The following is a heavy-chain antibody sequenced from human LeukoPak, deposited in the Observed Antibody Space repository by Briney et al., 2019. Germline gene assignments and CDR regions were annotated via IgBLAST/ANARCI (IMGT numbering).Heavy chain of an antibody. D-gene: IGHD3-22*01. CDR1: RFTFNWYW. V-gene: IGHV3-7*01. J-gene: IGHJ3*02. CDR2: IKQDGSET. Sequence: GGSLRLSCTASRFTFNWYWMSWVRQAPGKGLEWVANIKQDGSETNYVDSVKGRFTMSRDNARSSVFLQMDNLRAEDTAVYYCARADRSYESSGRDAFDIWGQGTMVTVSS. CDR3: ARADRSYESSGRDAFDI.